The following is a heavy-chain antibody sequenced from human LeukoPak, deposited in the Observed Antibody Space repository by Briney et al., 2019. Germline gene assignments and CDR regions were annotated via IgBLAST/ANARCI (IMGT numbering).Heavy chain of an antibody. CDR2: IWYDGSNK. CDR3: ARAGGSTVSHSDY. CDR1: GITFRSYG. D-gene: IGHD4-17*01. J-gene: IGHJ4*02. Sequence: GGSLRLSCAASGITFRSYGMHWVRQAPGKGLEWVAFIWYDGSNKYYADSVKGRFTISRDNSRNTLFLQMNSLRAEDTAVYYCARAGGSTVSHSDYWGQGTLVTVSS. V-gene: IGHV3-33*01.